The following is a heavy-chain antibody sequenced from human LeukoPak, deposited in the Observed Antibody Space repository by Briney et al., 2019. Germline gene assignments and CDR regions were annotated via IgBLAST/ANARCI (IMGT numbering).Heavy chain of an antibody. J-gene: IGHJ4*02. Sequence: GGTLRLSCAASGFTFSSYGMRWVRQAPGKGLEWVSSISESGGSTYYADSVKGRFTISRDNSKNTLYLQMNSLRVEDTAVYYCAKDYYFDYWGQGTLITVSS. CDR3: AKDYYFDY. CDR1: GFTFSSYG. V-gene: IGHV3-23*01. CDR2: ISESGGST.